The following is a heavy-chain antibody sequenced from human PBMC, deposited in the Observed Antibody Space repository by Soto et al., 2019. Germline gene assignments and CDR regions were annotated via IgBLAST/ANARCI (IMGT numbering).Heavy chain of an antibody. V-gene: IGHV4-59*01. CDR2: IYYSGST. J-gene: IGHJ5*02. Sequence: SETLSLTCTVSGGSISGYYWSWIRQPPGKGLEWIGYIYYSGSTNYNPSLKSRVTISVDTSKNQFSLNLSSVTAADTAVYYCARDRWFDPWGQGTLVTVSS. CDR3: ARDRWFDP. CDR1: GGSISGYY.